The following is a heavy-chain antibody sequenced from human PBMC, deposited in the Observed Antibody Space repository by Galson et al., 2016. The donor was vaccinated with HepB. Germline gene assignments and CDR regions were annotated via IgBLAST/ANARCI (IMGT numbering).Heavy chain of an antibody. D-gene: IGHD3/OR15-3a*01. Sequence: SLRLSCAASGFTFGEYAMSWFRQAPGKGLEWVGFIRSRAYGGTTEYAASVKGRFTISRDDSKSNAYLQMNSLSTEDTAVYYCCRDRHPFFDRLRFDYWGQGTLVTVSS. CDR1: GFTFGEYA. CDR3: CRDRHPFFDRLRFDY. CDR2: IRSRAYGGTT. V-gene: IGHV3-49*03. J-gene: IGHJ4*02.